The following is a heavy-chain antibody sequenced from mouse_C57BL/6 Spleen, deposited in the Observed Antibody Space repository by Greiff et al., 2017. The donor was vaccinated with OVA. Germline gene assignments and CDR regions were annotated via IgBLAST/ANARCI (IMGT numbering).Heavy chain of an antibody. D-gene: IGHD1-1*01. CDR3: ARVAYYYGSSGYYFDY. V-gene: IGHV1-55*01. CDR2: IYPGSGST. Sequence: QVQLQQPGAELVKPGASVKMSCKASGYTFTSYWITWVKQRPGQGLEWIGDIYPGSGSTNYNEKFKSKATLTVDTSSSTAYMQLSSLTSEDSAVYYCARVAYYYGSSGYYFDYWGQGTTLTVSS. CDR1: GYTFTSYW. J-gene: IGHJ2*01.